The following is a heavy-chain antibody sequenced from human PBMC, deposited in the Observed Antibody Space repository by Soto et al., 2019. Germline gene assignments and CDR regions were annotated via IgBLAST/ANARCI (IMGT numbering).Heavy chain of an antibody. V-gene: IGHV3-33*01. CDR3: ARDRRYYDSSGYSPRFRLSPYFDY. J-gene: IGHJ4*02. Sequence: GGSLRLSCAASGFTFSSYGMHWVRQAPGKGLEWVAVIWYDGSNKYYADSVKGRFTISRDNSKNTLYLQMNSLRAEDTAVYYCARDRRYYDSSGYSPRFRLSPYFDYWGQGTLVTVS. D-gene: IGHD3-22*01. CDR1: GFTFSSYG. CDR2: IWYDGSNK.